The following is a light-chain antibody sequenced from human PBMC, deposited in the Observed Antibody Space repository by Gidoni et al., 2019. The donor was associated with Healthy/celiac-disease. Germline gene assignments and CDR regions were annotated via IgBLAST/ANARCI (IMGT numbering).Light chain of an antibody. Sequence: DIQMTQSPSSLSASVGDSVTITCRASQSISSYLNWYQQKPGKAPKLLIYAASSLQSGVPSRCSGSGSGTDVTPTTSSRQPEDFATYYCQQSYSTPLTFGGGTKVEIK. CDR2: AAS. V-gene: IGKV1-39*01. J-gene: IGKJ4*01. CDR3: QQSYSTPLT. CDR1: QSISSY.